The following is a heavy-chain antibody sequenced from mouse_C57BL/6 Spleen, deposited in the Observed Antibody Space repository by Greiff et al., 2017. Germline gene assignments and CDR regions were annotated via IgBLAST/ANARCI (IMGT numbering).Heavy chain of an antibody. CDR3: AREGDYGNGYAMDY. V-gene: IGHV3-1*01. CDR2: ISNSGST. J-gene: IGHJ4*01. CDR1: GYSITSGYD. Sequence: EVMLVESGPGMVKPSQSLSLTCTVTGYSITSGYDWHWIRHFPGNKLEWMGYISNSGSTNYNPSLKNRISITHDTSKNHFFLKLNSVTTEDTATYYCAREGDYGNGYAMDYWGQGNSVTVSS. D-gene: IGHD2-1*01.